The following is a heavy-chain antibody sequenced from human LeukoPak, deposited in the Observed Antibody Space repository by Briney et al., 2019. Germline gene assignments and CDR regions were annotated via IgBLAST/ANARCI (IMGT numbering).Heavy chain of an antibody. CDR3: VTGSADTPMAPIFY. V-gene: IGHV1-46*01. Sequence: ASVKVSCKASGYIFTSFYMHWVRQAPGQGLEWKGIINPSGGNTGYAQKFQGRVTMTRDTSTSTVYMELSSLRSDDTAVYYCVTGSADTPMAPIFYWGQGTLVTVSS. J-gene: IGHJ4*02. CDR1: GYIFTSFY. D-gene: IGHD5-18*01. CDR2: INPSGGNT.